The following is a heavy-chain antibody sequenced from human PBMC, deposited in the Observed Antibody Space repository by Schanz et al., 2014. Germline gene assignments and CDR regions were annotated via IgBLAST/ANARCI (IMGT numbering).Heavy chain of an antibody. Sequence: LVESGGGVVQPGRSLRLSCAASGFTFSSYGMHWVRQVPGKGLEWVAVIWYDGNNKYYADSVKGRFTISRDNSKXXXXXEMNSLRAEXXXXXXXXKDPHKDYGGKPXXXXXWGQXTXXXVSS. V-gene: IGHV3-33*01. CDR3: XKDPHKDYGGKPXXXXX. J-gene: IGHJ4*03. D-gene: IGHD4-17*01. CDR1: GFTFSSYG. CDR2: IWYDGNNK.